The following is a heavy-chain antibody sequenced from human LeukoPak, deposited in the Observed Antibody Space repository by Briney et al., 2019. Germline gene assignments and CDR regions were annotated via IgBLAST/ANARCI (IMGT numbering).Heavy chain of an antibody. CDR3: ARNDCSSTSCYMDAFDI. J-gene: IGHJ3*02. Sequence: ASVKVSCKASNYTFTSYGISWVRQAPGQGLEWMGWISTYNGNTNYAQKLQGRVTMTTDTSTSTAYMELRSLRSDDTAVYYCARNDCSSTSCYMDAFDIWGQGTMVTVSS. CDR1: NYTFTSYG. V-gene: IGHV1-18*01. D-gene: IGHD2-2*02. CDR2: ISTYNGNT.